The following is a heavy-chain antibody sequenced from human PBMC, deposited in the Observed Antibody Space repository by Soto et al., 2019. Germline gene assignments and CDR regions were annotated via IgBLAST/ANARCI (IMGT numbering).Heavy chain of an antibody. Sequence: QVQLQESGPGLVKPSQTLSLTCTVSGGAIIGGDYYWSWLRQHPGKGLEWIGYIYYSGSTYYNQSLKSRLYISVDTSQNHFSLRLNSVTAADTAVYYCARYNHCGGGSCYGGGDYWGQGTLVTVSS. V-gene: IGHV4-31*03. CDR1: GGAIIGGDYY. CDR3: ARYNHCGGGSCYGGGDY. D-gene: IGHD2-15*01. CDR2: IYYSGST. J-gene: IGHJ4*02.